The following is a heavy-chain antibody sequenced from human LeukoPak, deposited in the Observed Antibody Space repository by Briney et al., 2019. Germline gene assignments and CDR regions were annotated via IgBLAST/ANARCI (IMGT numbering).Heavy chain of an antibody. Sequence: GRSLRLSCAASGFTFSSYAMHWVRQAPGKGLEWVAVISYDGSNKYYADSVKGRFTISRDNAKNSLYLQMNSLRAEDTAVYFCARPSVAGSSYFDYWGQGTLVTVSS. CDR2: ISYDGSNK. D-gene: IGHD6-19*01. J-gene: IGHJ4*02. V-gene: IGHV3-30-3*01. CDR1: GFTFSSYA. CDR3: ARPSVAGSSYFDY.